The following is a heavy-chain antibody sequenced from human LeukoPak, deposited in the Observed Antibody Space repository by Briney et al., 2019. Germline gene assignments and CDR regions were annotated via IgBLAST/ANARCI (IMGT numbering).Heavy chain of an antibody. J-gene: IGHJ6*04. CDR2: IRSKANSYAT. CDR3: TSPLAPHLAVAGSYYYYGMDV. CDR1: GFTFSGSA. Sequence: GGSLRLSCAASGFTFSGSAMHWVRQASGKGLEWVGRIRSKANSYATAYAASVKGRFTISGDDSKNTAYLQMNSLKTEDTAVYYCTSPLAPHLAVAGSYYYYGMDVWGKGTTVTVSS. V-gene: IGHV3-73*01. D-gene: IGHD6-19*01.